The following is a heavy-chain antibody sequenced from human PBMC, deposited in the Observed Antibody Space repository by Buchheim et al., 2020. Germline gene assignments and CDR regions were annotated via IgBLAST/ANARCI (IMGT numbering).Heavy chain of an antibody. V-gene: IGHV4-39*01. Sequence: QLQLQESGPGLVKPSETLSLTCTVSGGSISSSSYYWGWIRQPPGKGLEWIGSIYYSGSTYYNPSLKSRVTISVDTSKNQFSLKLSSVTAADTAVYYCASFPSSGYYSLEAFDIWGQGT. D-gene: IGHD3-22*01. CDR1: GGSISSSSYY. J-gene: IGHJ3*02. CDR3: ASFPSSGYYSLEAFDI. CDR2: IYYSGST.